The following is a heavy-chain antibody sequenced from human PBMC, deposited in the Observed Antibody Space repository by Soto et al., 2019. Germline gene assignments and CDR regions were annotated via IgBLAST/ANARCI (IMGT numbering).Heavy chain of an antibody. Sequence: SETLSLTCAVYGESFSGYYWSWIRQPPGKGLEWIGEINHSGSTNYNPSLKSRVTISVDTSKNQFSLKLSSVTAADTAVYYCAREPHCSGGSCYSSWGQGTLVTVSS. CDR3: AREPHCSGGSCYSS. CDR2: INHSGST. V-gene: IGHV4-34*01. CDR1: GESFSGYY. J-gene: IGHJ5*02. D-gene: IGHD2-15*01.